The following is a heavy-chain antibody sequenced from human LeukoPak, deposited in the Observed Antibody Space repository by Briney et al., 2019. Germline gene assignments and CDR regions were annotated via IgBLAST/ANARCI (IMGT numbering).Heavy chain of an antibody. CDR3: ATGAPGWNGHDC. V-gene: IGHV3-30-3*01. CDR1: GFTFSSYP. J-gene: IGHJ4*02. D-gene: IGHD1-1*01. CDR2: ISFDGSDK. Sequence: GGSLRLSCAASGFTFSSYPIHWVRQAPGKGLDWVALISFDGSDKNYADSVKGRFTISRDNSKNTLYLQMHSLKAEDTAVYYCATGAPGWNGHDCWGQGTLVTVSS.